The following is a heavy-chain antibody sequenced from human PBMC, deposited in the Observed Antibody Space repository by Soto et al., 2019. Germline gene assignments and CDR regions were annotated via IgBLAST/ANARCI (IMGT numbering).Heavy chain of an antibody. J-gene: IGHJ6*02. Sequence: SGFTFSTYTMSWVRQAPGKGLEWVSAISGSGGSTYYADSVKGRFTISRDNSKNTLYLQMNSLRAEDTAVYYCAKSIHSLRFLEWFHYYYYGMDVWGQGTTVTVSS. V-gene: IGHV3-23*01. CDR1: GFTFSTYT. D-gene: IGHD3-3*01. CDR2: ISGSGGST. CDR3: AKSIHSLRFLEWFHYYYYGMDV.